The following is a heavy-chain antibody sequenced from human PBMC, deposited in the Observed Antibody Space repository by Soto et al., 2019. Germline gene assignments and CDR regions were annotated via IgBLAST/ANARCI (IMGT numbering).Heavy chain of an antibody. CDR2: ISTAGDT. CDR3: ARGGDRFDGMDV. CDR1: GFGFNGYD. V-gene: IGHV3-13*01. J-gene: IGHJ6*02. D-gene: IGHD3-16*01. Sequence: EVQLVESGGGLVQPGGSLRLSCAASGFGFNGYDMHWVRQAPGKNLEWVAAISTAGDTYYLGSVKGRFTISREDAKNSLSLQMNSLRVGDTAVYYCARGGDRFDGMDVWGQGTTVTLSS.